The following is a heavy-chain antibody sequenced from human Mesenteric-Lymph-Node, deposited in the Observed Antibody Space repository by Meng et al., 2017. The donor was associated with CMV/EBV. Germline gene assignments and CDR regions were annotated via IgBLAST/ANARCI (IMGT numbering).Heavy chain of an antibody. Sequence: SGYTFTSYEIKWVRQATGQGLEWMGGIIPIFGTANYAQKFQGRVTITADESTSTAYMELSSLRSEDTAVYYCASEGSLSKADYFDYWGQGTLVTVSS. V-gene: IGHV1-69*01. CDR1: GYTFTSYE. D-gene: IGHD6-13*01. CDR2: IIPIFGTA. J-gene: IGHJ4*02. CDR3: ASEGSLSKADYFDY.